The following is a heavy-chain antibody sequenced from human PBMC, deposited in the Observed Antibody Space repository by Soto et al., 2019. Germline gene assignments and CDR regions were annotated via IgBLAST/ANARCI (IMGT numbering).Heavy chain of an antibody. CDR1: GFTFSSYA. D-gene: IGHD3-3*01. Sequence: GGSLRLSCAASGFTFSSYAMHWVRQAPGKGLEWVAVISYDGSNKYYADSVKGRFTISRDNSKNTLYLQMNSLRAEDTAVYYCARSTEIPYYDFWSGPLGYYGMDVWGQRTTVTASS. CDR2: ISYDGSNK. V-gene: IGHV3-30-3*01. J-gene: IGHJ6*02. CDR3: ARSTEIPYYDFWSGPLGYYGMDV.